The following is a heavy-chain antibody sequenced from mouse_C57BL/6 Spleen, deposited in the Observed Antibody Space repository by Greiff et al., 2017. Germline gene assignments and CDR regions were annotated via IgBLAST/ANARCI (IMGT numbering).Heavy chain of an antibody. Sequence: DVQLQESGPGLVKPSQSLSLTCSVTGYSITSGYYWNWIRQFPGNKLEWMGYISYDGSNNYNPSLKNRISITRDTSKNQFFLKLNSVTTEDTATYYCARGGILYYFDYWGQGTTLTVSS. CDR1: GYSITSGYY. J-gene: IGHJ2*01. V-gene: IGHV3-6*01. CDR3: ARGGILYYFDY. CDR2: ISYDGSN.